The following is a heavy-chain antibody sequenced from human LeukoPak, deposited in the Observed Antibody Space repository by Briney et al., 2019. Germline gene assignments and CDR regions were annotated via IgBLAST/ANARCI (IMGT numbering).Heavy chain of an antibody. D-gene: IGHD1-26*01. J-gene: IGHJ4*02. CDR1: GGSIILYS. CDR3: ARVNRGSWWGFDY. CDR2: MFPGGST. V-gene: IGHV4-4*07. Sequence: SETLSLTCTASGGSIILYSWSWIRQPAGKGLECIGRMFPGGSTIYNPSLKSRVTISVDTSKNQFSLKLSSVTAEDTAVYYCARVNRGSWWGFDYWGQGTLVTVSS.